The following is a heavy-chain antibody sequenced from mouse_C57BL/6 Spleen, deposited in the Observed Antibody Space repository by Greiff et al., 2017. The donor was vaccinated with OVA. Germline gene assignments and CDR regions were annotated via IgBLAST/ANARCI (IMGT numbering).Heavy chain of an antibody. J-gene: IGHJ1*03. V-gene: IGHV1-82*01. D-gene: IGHD2-12*01. Sequence: QVQLQQSGPELVKPGASVKISCKASGYAFSSSWMNWVKQRPGKGLEWIGRIYPGDGDTNYNGKFKGKATLTADKSSSTAYMQLSSLTSEDSAVYFCAIYYSGYFDVWGTGTTVTVSS. CDR3: AIYYSGYFDV. CDR1: GYAFSSSW. CDR2: IYPGDGDT.